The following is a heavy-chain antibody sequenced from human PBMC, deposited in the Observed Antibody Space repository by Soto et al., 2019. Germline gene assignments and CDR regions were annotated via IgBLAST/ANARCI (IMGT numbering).Heavy chain of an antibody. Sequence: GGSLRLSCAASGFTLSTYAVSWFRQAPGKGLEWVSAISGSGANTYYADSVKGRFTISRATYKNTLYLQMSSLRVEDTDVYYCAKKPYGDSGWFDSWGQGTRVTVS. CDR2: ISGSGANT. D-gene: IGHD4-17*01. CDR3: AKKPYGDSGWFDS. J-gene: IGHJ5*01. CDR1: GFTLSTYA. V-gene: IGHV3-23*01.